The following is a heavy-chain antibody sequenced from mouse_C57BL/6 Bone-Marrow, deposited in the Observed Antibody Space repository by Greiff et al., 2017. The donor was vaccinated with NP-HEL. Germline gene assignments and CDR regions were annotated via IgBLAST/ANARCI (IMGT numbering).Heavy chain of an antibody. CDR2: IYPSDSET. J-gene: IGHJ1*03. D-gene: IGHD1-1*01. CDR3: ARRDTTVVATGYFDV. Sequence: QVQLKQPGAELVRPGSSVKLSCKASGYTFTSYWMDWVKQRPGQGLEWIGNIYPSDSETHYNQKFKDKATLTVDKSSSTAYMQLSSLTSEDSAVYYCARRDTTVVATGYFDVWGTGTTVTVSS. CDR1: GYTFTSYW. V-gene: IGHV1-61*01.